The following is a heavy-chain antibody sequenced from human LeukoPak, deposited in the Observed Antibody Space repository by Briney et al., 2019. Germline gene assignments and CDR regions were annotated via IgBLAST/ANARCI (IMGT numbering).Heavy chain of an antibody. CDR3: AKAYYGSGSYYFNWFDP. CDR2: ISGSGGST. V-gene: IGHV3-23*01. D-gene: IGHD3-10*01. J-gene: IGHJ5*02. CDR1: GFTFSSYA. Sequence: GGSLRLSCAASGFTFSSYAMSWVRQAPGKGLEWVSAISGSGGSTYYADSVKGRFTISRDNSKNTLYLQMNSLRAEDTAVYYCAKAYYGSGSYYFNWFDPWGQGTLVTVSS.